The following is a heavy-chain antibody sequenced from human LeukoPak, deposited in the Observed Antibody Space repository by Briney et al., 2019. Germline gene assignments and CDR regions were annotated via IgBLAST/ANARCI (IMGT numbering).Heavy chain of an antibody. D-gene: IGHD1-1*01. CDR1: GYTFTSYG. J-gene: IGHJ5*02. CDR2: ISAYNGNT. V-gene: IGHV1-18*01. CDR3: ARVETNIQLDDWFDP. Sequence: PVASVKVSCKASGYTFTSYGISWVRQAPGQGLEWMGWISAYNGNTNYAQKLQGRVTMTTDTSTSTAYMELRSLRSDDTAVYYCARVETNIQLDDWFDPWGQGTLVTVSS.